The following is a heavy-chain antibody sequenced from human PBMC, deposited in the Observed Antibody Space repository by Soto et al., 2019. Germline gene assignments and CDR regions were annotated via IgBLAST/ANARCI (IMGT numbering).Heavy chain of an antibody. CDR3: ARAPFTAWVACDY. D-gene: IGHD1-26*01. CDR1: GYTFTSYA. J-gene: IGHJ4*02. CDR2: INAGNGNT. Sequence: QVQLVQSGAEEKKPGASVKVSCKASGYTFTSYAMHWVRQAPGQRLEWMGWINAGNGNTKYSQKFQGRVTITRDTSASTAYMELSSLRSEDTAVYYCARAPFTAWVACDYWGQGTLVTVSS. V-gene: IGHV1-3*05.